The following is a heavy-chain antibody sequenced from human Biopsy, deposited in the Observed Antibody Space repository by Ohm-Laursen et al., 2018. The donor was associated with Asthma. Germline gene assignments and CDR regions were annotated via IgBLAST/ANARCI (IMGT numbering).Heavy chain of an antibody. D-gene: IGHD3-10*01. V-gene: IGHV1-18*01. Sequence: SSVKVSCNTSGYTFNSAGITWVRQAPGQGLEWMGLISVYNGNTKVAQKLQDRVTMITDTSTSTAYMELRSPRSDDTAVYFCARAVDYSHYYGIDVWGQGTTVTVS. CDR1: GYTFNSAG. J-gene: IGHJ6*02. CDR2: ISVYNGNT. CDR3: ARAVDYSHYYGIDV.